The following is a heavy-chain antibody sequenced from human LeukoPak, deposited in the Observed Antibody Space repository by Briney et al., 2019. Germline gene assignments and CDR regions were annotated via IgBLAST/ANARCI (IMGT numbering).Heavy chain of an antibody. V-gene: IGHV4-34*01. J-gene: IGHJ5*02. Sequence: SETLSLTCAVYGGSFSGYYWSWIRQPPGKRLEWIGEINHSGSTNYNPSLKSRVTISVDTSKNQFSLKLSSVTAADTAVYYCARGSRSAGVLTAIWFDPWGQGTLVTVSS. D-gene: IGHD2-21*02. CDR3: ARGSRSAGVLTAIWFDP. CDR1: GGSFSGYY. CDR2: INHSGST.